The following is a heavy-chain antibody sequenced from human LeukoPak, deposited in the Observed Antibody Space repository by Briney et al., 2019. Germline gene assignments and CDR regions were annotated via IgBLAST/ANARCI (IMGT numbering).Heavy chain of an antibody. CDR2: IIPIFGTA. CDR1: GGTFSSYA. J-gene: IGHJ4*02. Sequence: SVKVSCKASGGTFSSYAISWVRQAPGQGLEWMGGIIPIFGTANYAQKFQGRVTITADKSTSTAYMELSSLRSEDTAVYYCARYDVWGTYRAFDYWGQGTLVTVSS. V-gene: IGHV1-69*06. D-gene: IGHD3-16*02. CDR3: ARYDVWGTYRAFDY.